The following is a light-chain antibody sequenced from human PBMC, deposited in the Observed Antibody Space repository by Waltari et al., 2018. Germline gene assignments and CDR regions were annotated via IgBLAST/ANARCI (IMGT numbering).Light chain of an antibody. V-gene: IGLV2-14*01. J-gene: IGLJ2*01. Sequence: QSALTQPASVSGPPGQSITLSCTGTSSDVGGYNYVSWYQQHPGKAPKLMIYEVSNRPSGVSNRFSGSKSGNTASLTISGLQAEDEADYYCSSYTSSSTLVFGGGTKLTVL. CDR3: SSYTSSSTLV. CDR2: EVS. CDR1: SSDVGGYNY.